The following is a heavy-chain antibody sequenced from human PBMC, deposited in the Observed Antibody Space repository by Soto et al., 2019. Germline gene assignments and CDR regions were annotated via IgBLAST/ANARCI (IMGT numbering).Heavy chain of an antibody. CDR3: AGSPQNWFDP. V-gene: IGHV4-30-2*01. J-gene: IGHJ5*02. CDR1: GGSISSGGYS. Sequence: TLSLTCAVSGGSISSGGYSWSWIRQPPGKGLEWIGYIYHSGSTYYNPSLKSRVTISVDRSKNQFSLKLSSVTAADTAVYYCAGSPQNWFDPWGQGTLVTVSS. CDR2: IYHSGST.